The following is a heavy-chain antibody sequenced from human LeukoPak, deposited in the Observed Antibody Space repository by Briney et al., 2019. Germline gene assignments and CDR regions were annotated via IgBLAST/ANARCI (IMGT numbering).Heavy chain of an antibody. CDR3: ARGLPYYDFWSGQFMDV. Sequence: SETLSLTCAVYGGSFSGYYWSWIRQPPGKGLEWIGEINHSGSTNYNPSLKSRVTISVDTSKNQFSLKLSSVTAADTAVYYCARGLPYYDFWSGQFMDVWGQGTMVTVPS. CDR1: GGSFSGYY. V-gene: IGHV4-34*01. D-gene: IGHD3-3*01. J-gene: IGHJ6*02. CDR2: INHSGST.